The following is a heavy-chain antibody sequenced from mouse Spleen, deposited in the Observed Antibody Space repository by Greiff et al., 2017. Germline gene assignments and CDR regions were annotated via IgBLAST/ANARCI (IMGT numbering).Heavy chain of an antibody. Sequence: QVQLQQPGAELVKPGASVKMSCKASGYTFTSYWITWVKQRPGQGLEWIEDIYPGSGSTNYNEKFKSKATLTVDTSSSTAYMQLSSLTSEDSAVYYCARDYYGSHYFDYWGQGTTLTVSS. V-gene: IGHV1-55*01. CDR1: GYTFTSYW. D-gene: IGHD1-1*01. J-gene: IGHJ2*01. CDR2: IYPGSGST. CDR3: ARDYYGSHYFDY.